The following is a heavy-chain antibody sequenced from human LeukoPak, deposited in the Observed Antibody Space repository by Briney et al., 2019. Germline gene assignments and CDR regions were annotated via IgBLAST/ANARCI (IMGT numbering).Heavy chain of an antibody. D-gene: IGHD3-22*01. CDR2: TSGSGST. CDR1: GASISSHY. V-gene: IGHV4-4*07. Sequence: SETLSLTCTVSGASISSHYWSWIRQPAGKGLEWIGRTSGSGSTNYNPSLQSRVTMSLDTSRNQFSLKLSSVTAADTAVYFCARGPPTDYYDSSGFYYVFDYWGQGTLVTVSS. J-gene: IGHJ4*02. CDR3: ARGPPTDYYDSSGFYYVFDY.